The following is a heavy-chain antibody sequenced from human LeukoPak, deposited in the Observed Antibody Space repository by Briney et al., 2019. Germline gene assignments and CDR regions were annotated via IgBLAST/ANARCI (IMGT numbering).Heavy chain of an antibody. CDR3: ARLLGYNYMDV. CDR1: GGSISGGGYY. J-gene: IGHJ6*03. V-gene: IGHV4-31*03. D-gene: IGHD2-15*01. CDR2: IYYSGST. Sequence: PSETLSLTCTVSGGSISGGGYYWSWIRQHPGKGLEWIGYIYYSGSTYYNPSLKSRVTISVDRSKNQFSLKLSSVTAADTALYFCARLLGYNYMDVWGKGTPVTVSS.